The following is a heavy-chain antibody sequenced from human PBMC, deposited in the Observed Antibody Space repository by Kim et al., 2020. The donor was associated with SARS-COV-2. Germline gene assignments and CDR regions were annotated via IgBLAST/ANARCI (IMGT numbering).Heavy chain of an antibody. CDR1: RFTFNNYW. J-gene: IGHJ6*02. CDR3: ARGFLRDGFDV. D-gene: IGHD3-10*01. Sequence: GGSLRLSCAVSRFTFNNYWINWVRHAPGKGLVWVSRISSDGSITNYADSVKGRFTMSRDNAENTLYLQMNSLRAEDTAVYYCARGFLRDGFDVWARGPRSPSP. V-gene: IGHV3-74*01. CDR2: ISSDGSIT.